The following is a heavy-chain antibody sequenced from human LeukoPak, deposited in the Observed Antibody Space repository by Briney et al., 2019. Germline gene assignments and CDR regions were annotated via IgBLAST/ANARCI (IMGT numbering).Heavy chain of an antibody. CDR2: ISYDGSDK. Sequence: QTGGSLRLSCAASGFTFSNYGMHWVRQAPGKGLEWVALISYDGSDKYYVDSVKGRFTISRDNSKNTLYLQMNSLRPEDTAVYYCAKEWELFYFEYWGQGTLVTVSS. D-gene: IGHD1-26*01. CDR1: GFTFSNYG. J-gene: IGHJ4*02. CDR3: AKEWELFYFEY. V-gene: IGHV3-30*18.